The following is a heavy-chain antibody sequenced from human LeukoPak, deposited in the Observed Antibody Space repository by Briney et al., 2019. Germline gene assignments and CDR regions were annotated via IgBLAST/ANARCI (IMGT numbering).Heavy chain of an antibody. CDR1: GFTFSSYS. V-gene: IGHV3-21*01. CDR2: ISSSSSYI. D-gene: IGHD6-19*01. Sequence: GGSLRLSCAASGFTFSSYSMNWVRQAPGKGLEWVSSISSSSSYIYYADSVKGRFTISRDNAKNSLYLQMNSLRAEDTAVYYCARSLKLIAVAGGDYWGQGTLVTVSS. CDR3: ARSLKLIAVAGGDY. J-gene: IGHJ4*02.